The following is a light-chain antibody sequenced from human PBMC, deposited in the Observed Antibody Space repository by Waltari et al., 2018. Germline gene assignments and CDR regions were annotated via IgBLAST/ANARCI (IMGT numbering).Light chain of an antibody. Sequence: DIQMTQSPSTLSASVGDRVTITCRASQSIPRWLAWYQQKPGGATKLLIYKASILESGVPSRCSGGGSGTEFTLTISSLQPDDFASYYCQHYDSYSATFGRGTKVEIK. CDR2: KAS. CDR1: QSIPRW. CDR3: QHYDSYSAT. J-gene: IGKJ4*02. V-gene: IGKV1-5*03.